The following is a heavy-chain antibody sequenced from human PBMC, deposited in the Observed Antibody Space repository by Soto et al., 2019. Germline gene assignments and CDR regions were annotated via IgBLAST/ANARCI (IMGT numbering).Heavy chain of an antibody. J-gene: IGHJ4*02. CDR1: GFTFAGYA. V-gene: IGHV3-23*01. Sequence: EVPLLESGGGLVQPGGSLRLSRESSGFTFAGYAINWVRQAPGKGLEWVSAMGGSGAKTVYADAVKGRFTISRENSKNTVYLEKNSLRGDDTAIYFCAKDRGSGNYGVLKDFEYWGQGTLVTVSS. D-gene: IGHD1-26*01. CDR3: AKDRGSGNYGVLKDFEY. CDR2: MGGSGAKT.